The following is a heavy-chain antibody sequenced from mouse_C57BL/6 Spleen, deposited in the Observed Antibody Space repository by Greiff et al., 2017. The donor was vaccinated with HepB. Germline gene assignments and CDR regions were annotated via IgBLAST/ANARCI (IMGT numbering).Heavy chain of an antibody. CDR2: ISSGSSTI. Sequence: EVQGVESGGGLVKPGGSLKLSCAASGFTFSDYGMHWVRQAPEKGLEWVAYISSGSSTIYYADTVKGRFTISRDNAKNTLFLQMTSLRSEDTAMYYCARFPNYYYGSSYGWYFDVWGTGTTVTVSS. J-gene: IGHJ1*03. V-gene: IGHV5-17*01. D-gene: IGHD1-1*01. CDR3: ARFPNYYYGSSYGWYFDV. CDR1: GFTFSDYG.